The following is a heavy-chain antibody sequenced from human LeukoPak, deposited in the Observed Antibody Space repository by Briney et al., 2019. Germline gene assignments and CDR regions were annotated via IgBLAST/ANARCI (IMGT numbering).Heavy chain of an antibody. V-gene: IGHV3-66*01. CDR3: ARAEGGRWYIDS. CDR2: IHSGGNT. D-gene: IGHD4-23*01. J-gene: IGHJ4*02. Sequence: GGSLRLSCAASGFTVSSNYMSWVRQAPGKGLEWVSVIHSGGNTYYADSVKGRFTISRDNSKNTLYLQMNSLRAEDAAVYYCARAEGGRWYIDSWGQGTLVTVSS. CDR1: GFTVSSNY.